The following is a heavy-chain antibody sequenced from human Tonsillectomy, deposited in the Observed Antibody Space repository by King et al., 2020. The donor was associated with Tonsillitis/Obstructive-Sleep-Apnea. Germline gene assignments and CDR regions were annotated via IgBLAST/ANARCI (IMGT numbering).Heavy chain of an antibody. Sequence: VQLVQSGAEVKKPGASVKVSCKASGYTFSSYGISWVRQAPGQGLEWMGWISAYNGNTNYAQKLQGRVTMTTDTSTSTAYMEVRSLRSDATAVYYCARDDMSHYFDSSGYHTFDYWGQGTLVTVSS. J-gene: IGHJ4*02. CDR1: GYTFSSYG. V-gene: IGHV1-18*01. CDR2: ISAYNGNT. D-gene: IGHD3-22*01. CDR3: ARDDMSHYFDSSGYHTFDY.